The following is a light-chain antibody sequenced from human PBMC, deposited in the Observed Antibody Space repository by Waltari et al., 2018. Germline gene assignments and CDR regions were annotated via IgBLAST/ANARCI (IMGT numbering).Light chain of an antibody. CDR3: CSYAGDRNLYV. CDR1: NTDVGAYNH. CDR2: DVD. Sequence: QSALTQPRSVSGSPGQSLTLSCTGTNTDVGAYNHVSWYQQRPGKAPKLVLYDVDKRPSGVPDRFSGSKSGNTASLTISGLLAEDEADYYCCSYAGDRNLYVFGSGTKVTVL. V-gene: IGLV2-11*01. J-gene: IGLJ1*01.